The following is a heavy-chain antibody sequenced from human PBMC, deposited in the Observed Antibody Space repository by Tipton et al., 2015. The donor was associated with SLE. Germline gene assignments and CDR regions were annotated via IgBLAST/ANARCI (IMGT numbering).Heavy chain of an antibody. CDR2: MNPDSGNT. V-gene: IGHV1-8*01. CDR1: GYSFTRYD. J-gene: IGHJ4*02. Sequence: QLVQSGPEVKKPGASVRVSCKASGYSFTRYDINWVRQATGQGLEWMGWMNPDSGNTGYAQKFEGRVTMTSNTSISTAYMELSSLRSDDTAVYYCARSHPVVAAEMLDYWGQGTLVSVSS. CDR3: ARSHPVVAAEMLDY. D-gene: IGHD2-15*01.